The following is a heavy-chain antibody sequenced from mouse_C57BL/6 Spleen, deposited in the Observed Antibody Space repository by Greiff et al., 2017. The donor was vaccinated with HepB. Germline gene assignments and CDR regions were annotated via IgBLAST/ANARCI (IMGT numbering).Heavy chain of an antibody. D-gene: IGHD3-3*01. V-gene: IGHV1-55*01. CDR3: ARRGGPAWYFDV. CDR2: IYPGSGST. CDR1: GYTFTSYW. J-gene: IGHJ1*03. Sequence: VQLQQPGAELVKPGASVKMSCKASGYTFTSYWITWVKQRPGQGLEWIGDIYPGSGSTNYNEKFKSKATLTVDTSSSTAYMQLSSLTSEDSAVYYCARRGGPAWYFDVWGTGTTVTVSS.